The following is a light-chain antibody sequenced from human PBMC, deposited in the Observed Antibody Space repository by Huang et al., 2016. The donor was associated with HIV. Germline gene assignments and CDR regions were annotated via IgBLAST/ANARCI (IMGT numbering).Light chain of an antibody. CDR3: QQRTNWPAVT. V-gene: IGKV3-11*01. J-gene: IGKJ4*01. CDR2: EAS. Sequence: EVVLTQSPATLSLSPGERATLSCRASQSVSISLAWYPQKPGQAPRLLIYEASKRAAGIPARFSGSGSGTHFTLTISSLEAEDFAVYYCQQRTNWPAVTFGGGTKVEI. CDR1: QSVSIS.